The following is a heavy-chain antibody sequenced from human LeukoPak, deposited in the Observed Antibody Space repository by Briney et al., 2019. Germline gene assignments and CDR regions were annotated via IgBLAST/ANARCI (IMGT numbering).Heavy chain of an antibody. V-gene: IGHV3-33*08. J-gene: IGHJ6*02. Sequence: GGSLRLSCVASGFTFSSYGMHWVRQAPGKGLEWVAVIWYDGSNKYYADSVKGRFTISRDNSKNALYLQMNSLRAEDTAVYYCARSNYYDSSGDKYYGMDVWGQGTTVTVSS. D-gene: IGHD3-22*01. CDR3: ARSNYYDSSGDKYYGMDV. CDR1: GFTFSSYG. CDR2: IWYDGSNK.